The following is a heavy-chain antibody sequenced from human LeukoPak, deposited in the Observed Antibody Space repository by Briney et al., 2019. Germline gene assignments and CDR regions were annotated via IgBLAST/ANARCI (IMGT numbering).Heavy chain of an antibody. CDR2: ISAYNGNT. D-gene: IGHD2-2*01. Sequence: ASVKVSCKASGYTFTSYGISWVRQAPGQGLEWMGWISAYNGNTNYAQKLQGRVTMTTDTSTRTAYMELRSLRSDDTAVYYCAREYRPAAATGYNWFDPWGQGTLVTVSS. J-gene: IGHJ5*02. V-gene: IGHV1-18*04. CDR3: AREYRPAAATGYNWFDP. CDR1: GYTFTSYG.